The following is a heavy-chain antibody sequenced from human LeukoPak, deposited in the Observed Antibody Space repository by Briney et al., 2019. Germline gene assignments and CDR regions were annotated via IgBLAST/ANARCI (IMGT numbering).Heavy chain of an antibody. CDR2: ISYDGSNK. D-gene: IGHD1-26*01. CDR1: GFTFSSYG. CDR3: AVGATGALNDAFDI. J-gene: IGHJ3*02. V-gene: IGHV3-30*03. Sequence: QPGRSLRLSCAASGFTFSSYGMHWVRQAPGKGLEWVAVISYDGSNKYYADSVKGRFTISRDNSKNTLYLQMNSLRAEDTAVYYCAVGATGALNDAFDIWGQGTMVTVSS.